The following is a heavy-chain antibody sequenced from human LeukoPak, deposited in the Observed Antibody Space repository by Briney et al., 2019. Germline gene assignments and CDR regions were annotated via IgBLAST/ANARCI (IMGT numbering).Heavy chain of an antibody. D-gene: IGHD3-9*01. Sequence: PGGSLRLSCAASGFTFSSYSMNWVRQAPGKGLEWVSAISGSAGSTYYADSVKGRFTISRDNSKNTLYLQMNSLRAEDTAVYYCAKVTRYFDPFDYWGQGTLVTVSS. CDR3: AKVTRYFDPFDY. CDR2: ISGSAGST. CDR1: GFTFSSYS. J-gene: IGHJ4*02. V-gene: IGHV3-23*01.